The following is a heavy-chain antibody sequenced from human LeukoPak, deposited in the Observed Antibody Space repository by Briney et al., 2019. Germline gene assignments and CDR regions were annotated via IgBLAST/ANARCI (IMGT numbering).Heavy chain of an antibody. D-gene: IGHD3-10*01. V-gene: IGHV3-30-3*01. J-gene: IGHJ4*02. CDR1: GFTFSSYA. CDR3: AREGNLVRGDIGYFDH. CDR2: ISYDGSNK. Sequence: GGSLRLSCAASGFTFSSYAMHWVRQAPGKGLEWVAVISYDGSNKYYADSVKDRFTISRDNSKNTLYLQMNSLRTEDTAVYYCAREGNLVRGDIGYFDHWGQGALVTVSS.